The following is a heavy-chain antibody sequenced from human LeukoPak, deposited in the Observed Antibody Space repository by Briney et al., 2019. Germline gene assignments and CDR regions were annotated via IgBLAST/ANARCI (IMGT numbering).Heavy chain of an antibody. D-gene: IGHD6-13*01. V-gene: IGHV1-2*04. CDR3: ARLEAAAGPYHYYYGMDV. J-gene: IGHJ6*02. CDR2: INPNSGGT. CDR1: GYTFTGYY. Sequence: ASVKVSCKASGYTFTGYYMHWVRQAPGQGLEWMGWINPNSGGTNYAQKFQGWVTMTRDTSISTAYMELSRLRSDDTAVYYCARLEAAAGPYHYYYGMDVWGQGTTVTVSS.